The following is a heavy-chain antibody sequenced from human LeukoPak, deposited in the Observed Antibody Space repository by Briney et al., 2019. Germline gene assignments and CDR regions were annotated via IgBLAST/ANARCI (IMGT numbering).Heavy chain of an antibody. Sequence: SETLSLTCTVSGGAISSSSYYWGWIRQPPGKGLEWIGSIYYSGSTYYNPSLKSRVTISVDTSKNQFSLKLSSVTAADTAVYYCARQVRKKIDYWGQGTLVTVSS. J-gene: IGHJ4*02. CDR1: GGAISSSSYY. CDR2: IYYSGST. V-gene: IGHV4-39*01. CDR3: ARQVRKKIDY.